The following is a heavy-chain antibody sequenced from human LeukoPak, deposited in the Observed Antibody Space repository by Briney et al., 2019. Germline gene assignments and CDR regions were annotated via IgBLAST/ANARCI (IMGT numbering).Heavy chain of an antibody. Sequence: GGSLRLSCAASGFTFSNAWMSWVRQAPGKGLEWVGRIKSKTDGGTTDYAAPVKGRFTISRDDSKNTLYLQMNSLKTEDTAVYYCTTGDIVVVVAAFDYWGQGTLVTVSS. CDR3: TTGDIVVVVAAFDY. V-gene: IGHV3-15*01. CDR2: IKSKTDGGTT. CDR1: GFTFSNAW. D-gene: IGHD2-15*01. J-gene: IGHJ4*02.